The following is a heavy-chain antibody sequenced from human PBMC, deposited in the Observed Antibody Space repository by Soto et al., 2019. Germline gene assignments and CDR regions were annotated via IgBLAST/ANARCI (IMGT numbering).Heavy chain of an antibody. D-gene: IGHD3-3*01. Sequence: QLHLVQSGAVVKKPGASVTVSCSASGYPVTAYYMHWVRQAPGRGLEWMGGINPATGASKYTQTFQGWFTMTREPSTSTVFMELSGLTSEETAVFYCARGGGVGVAGSAAFDMWGQGTLVTVSS. J-gene: IGHJ3*02. V-gene: IGHV1-2*04. CDR2: INPATGAS. CDR3: ARGGGVGVAGSAAFDM. CDR1: GYPVTAYY.